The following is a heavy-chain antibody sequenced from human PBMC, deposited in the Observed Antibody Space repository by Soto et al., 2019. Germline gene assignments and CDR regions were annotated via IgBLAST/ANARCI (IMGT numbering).Heavy chain of an antibody. D-gene: IGHD3-9*01. CDR1: GGSFSGYY. Sequence: SETLSLTCAVYGGSFSGYYWSWIRQPPGKGLEWIGEINHSGSTNYNPSLKSRVTISVDTSKNQFSLKLSSVTAADTAVYYCARLRLYYDILTGYYPSAEYFQHWGQGTLVTVSS. J-gene: IGHJ1*01. CDR2: INHSGST. CDR3: ARLRLYYDILTGYYPSAEYFQH. V-gene: IGHV4-34*01.